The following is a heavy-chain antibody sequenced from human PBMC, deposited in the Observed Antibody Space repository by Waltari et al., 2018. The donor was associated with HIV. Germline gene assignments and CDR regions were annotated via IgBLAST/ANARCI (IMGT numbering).Heavy chain of an antibody. CDR2: STHSGDA. J-gene: IGHJ6*02. Sequence: QVRLEQWGAGLLRPAETLSLTCAVYGGGFTTYYLTWIRQSPAKGLEGVGASTHSGDARYNPSLKGRVTISVVPSKNQVSLTLKSVRAADTAVYFCARGEGIVLGDTSVLRIHETSSYYFGLDLWGQGT. D-gene: IGHD3-16*01. V-gene: IGHV4-34*01. CDR3: ARGEGIVLGDTSVLRIHETSSYYFGLDL. CDR1: GGGFTTYY.